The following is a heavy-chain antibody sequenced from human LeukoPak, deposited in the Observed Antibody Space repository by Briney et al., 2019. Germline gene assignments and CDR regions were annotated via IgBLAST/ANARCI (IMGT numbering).Heavy chain of an antibody. CDR1: GGTFSSYA. CDR3: ARGKNWNDLTFDY. J-gene: IGHJ4*02. Sequence: SVKVSCKASGGTFSSYAISWVRQAPGQGLEWMGGIIPIFGTANYAQKFQGRVTITADKSTSTAYMELGSLRSEDTAVYYCARGKNWNDLTFDYWGQGTLVTVSS. CDR2: IIPIFGTA. V-gene: IGHV1-69*06. D-gene: IGHD1-1*01.